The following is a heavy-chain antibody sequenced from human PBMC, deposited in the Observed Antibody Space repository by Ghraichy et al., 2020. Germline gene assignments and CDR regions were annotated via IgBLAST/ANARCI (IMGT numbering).Heavy chain of an antibody. CDR1: GFTFSNYA. CDR2: ISYDGSTR. Sequence: GGSLRLSCAASGFTFSNYAMHWVRQAPGKGLEWVAVISYDGSTRNYADSVKGRLTISRDNSNNTVSLQMDSLRVADTAIYYCVRVGDPWLLHWHFDFWGRGTLVTVSS. D-gene: IGHD1-26*01. CDR3: VRVGDPWLLHWHFDF. J-gene: IGHJ2*01. V-gene: IGHV3-30*04.